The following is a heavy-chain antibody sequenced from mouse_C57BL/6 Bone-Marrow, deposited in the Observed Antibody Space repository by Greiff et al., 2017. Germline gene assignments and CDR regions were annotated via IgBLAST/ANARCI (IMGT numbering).Heavy chain of an antibody. J-gene: IGHJ2*01. CDR2: ISSGGSYT. CDR1: GFTFSSYG. Sequence: EVQLVESGGDLVKPGGSLKLSCAASGFTFSSYGMSWVRQTPDKRLEWVATISSGGSYTYYPDSVKGRFTISRDNAKNTLYLQMSSLKSEDTAMYYCAILLRYYWGQGTTLTVSS. D-gene: IGHD1-1*01. CDR3: AILLRYY. V-gene: IGHV5-6*01.